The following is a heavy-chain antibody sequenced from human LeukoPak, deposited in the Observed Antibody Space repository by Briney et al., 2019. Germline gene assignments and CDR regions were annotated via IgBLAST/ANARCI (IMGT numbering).Heavy chain of an antibody. CDR2: ISAYNGNT. CDR3: ARGGGYYGSGSYLFDYFGY. CDR1: GYTFTSYG. J-gene: IGHJ4*02. V-gene: IGHV1-18*01. Sequence: ASVKVSCKASGYTFTSYGISWVRQAPGQGLEWMGWISAYNGNTNYAQKLQGRVTMTTDTSTSTAYMELRSLRSDDTAVYYCARGGGYYGSGSYLFDYFGYWGQGTLVTVSS. D-gene: IGHD3-10*01.